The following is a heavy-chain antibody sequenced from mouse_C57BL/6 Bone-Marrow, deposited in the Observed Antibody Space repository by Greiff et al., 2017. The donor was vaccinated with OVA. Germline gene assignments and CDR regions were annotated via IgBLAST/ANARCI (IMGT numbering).Heavy chain of an antibody. D-gene: IGHD2-4*01. CDR1: GYAFSSYW. CDR2: IYPGDGDT. J-gene: IGHJ2*01. Sequence: VQLQQSGAELVKPGASVKISCKASGYAFSSYWMNWVQQRPGKGLEWIGQIYPGDGDTNYNAKFKGQATLTADKSSSTAYMQLSSRTAEDSAVYFCARGDYGDYWGQGTTLTVSS. V-gene: IGHV1-80*01. CDR3: ARGDYGDY.